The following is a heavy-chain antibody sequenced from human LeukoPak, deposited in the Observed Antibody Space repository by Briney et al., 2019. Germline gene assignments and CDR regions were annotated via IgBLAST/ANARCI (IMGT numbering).Heavy chain of an antibody. V-gene: IGHV3-7*01. CDR1: GFTFSSYN. CDR3: VREGFYFFDF. J-gene: IGHJ4*01. CDR2: IKQDGSET. Sequence: GGSLRLSCAASGFTFSSYNMNWVRQVPGKGLEWVANIKQDGSETTYADSVRGRFTIFRDNAKDSVYLQMNSLRAEDSATYYCVREGFYFFDFWGQGTLVTVSS.